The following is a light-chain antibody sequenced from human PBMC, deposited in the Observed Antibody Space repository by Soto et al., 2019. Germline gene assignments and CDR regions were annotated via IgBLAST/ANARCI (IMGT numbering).Light chain of an antibody. Sequence: LSVSPGERATLSCRASQSINRHLAWYRQKPGQTPRLLIYDTSIRATGVPARFSGSRSGAEFTLTISSLQSEDFAGYYCQHYVIWLITFGDGSKVDNK. CDR1: QSINRH. V-gene: IGKV3-15*01. CDR3: QHYVIWLIT. CDR2: DTS. J-gene: IGKJ3*01.